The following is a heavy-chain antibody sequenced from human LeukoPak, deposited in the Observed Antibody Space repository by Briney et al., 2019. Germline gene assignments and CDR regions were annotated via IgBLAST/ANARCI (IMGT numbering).Heavy chain of an antibody. V-gene: IGHV3-74*01. J-gene: IGHJ4*02. D-gene: IGHD5-18*01. CDR3: VRDKVLTAIVTGDFDH. CDR1: GFTFSSYW. Sequence: GGSLRLSCAASGFTFSSYWMHWVRQAPGKGLVWVSRINSDGSSISYADSVKGRFTISRDNAKNTLYLQMNSLRAEDTAVYYCVRDKVLTAIVTGDFDHWGQGTLVTVSS. CDR2: INSDGSSI.